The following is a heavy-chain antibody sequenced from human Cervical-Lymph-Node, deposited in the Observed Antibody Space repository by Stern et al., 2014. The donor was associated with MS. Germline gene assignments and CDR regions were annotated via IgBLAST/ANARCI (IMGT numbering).Heavy chain of an antibody. D-gene: IGHD1-26*01. CDR1: GGTFSSYA. V-gene: IGHV1-69*06. CDR2: IIPVFGTA. CDR3: ARVWGIVGATRYYYGMDV. J-gene: IGHJ6*02. Sequence: VQLVQSGAEVKKPGSSVKVSCKASGGTFSSYAISWVRQAPGQGLEWMGGIIPVFGTANYAQKFQGRVMITADKSTSTAYMELSSLRSEDTAVYYCARVWGIVGATRYYYGMDVWGQGTTVTVSS.